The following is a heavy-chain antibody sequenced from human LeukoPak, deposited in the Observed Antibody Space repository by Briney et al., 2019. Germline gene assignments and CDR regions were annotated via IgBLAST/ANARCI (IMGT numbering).Heavy chain of an antibody. V-gene: IGHV3-48*01. CDR2: ISSSSSTI. D-gene: IGHD1-26*01. CDR1: GFTFSSYS. J-gene: IGHJ4*02. Sequence: GGSLRLSCAASGFTFSSYSMNWVRQAPGKGLEWVSYISSSSSTIYYADSVKGRSIISRDNSKNTLYLQMDNLRVEDTAVYYCASEIVGTATGLGDHWGQGTLVTVSS. CDR3: ASEIVGTATGLGDH.